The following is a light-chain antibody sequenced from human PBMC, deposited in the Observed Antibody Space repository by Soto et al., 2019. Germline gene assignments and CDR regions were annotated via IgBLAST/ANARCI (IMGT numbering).Light chain of an antibody. J-gene: IGKJ5*01. CDR3: QQYNNWPPIT. CDR1: QTVRNN. V-gene: IGKV3D-15*01. Sequence: EIVLTQSPSTLSLSPGDRAALSCRASQTVRNNYVAWYQQKPGQAPRLLIYGASSRATGIPARFSGSGSGTEFTLTISSLQSEDFAVYYCQQYNNWPPITFGQGTRLEIK. CDR2: GAS.